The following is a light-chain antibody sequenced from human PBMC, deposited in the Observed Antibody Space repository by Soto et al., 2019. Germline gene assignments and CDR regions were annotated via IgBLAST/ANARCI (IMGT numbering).Light chain of an antibody. CDR1: SGDVGAYDY. CDR3: ISYTTSTSVI. Sequence: QSALTQPASVSGSLGQSITISCTGSSGDVGAYDYVSWYQQHPGKAPKLMIYGVSSRPSGVSHRFSGSKSGNTASLTISGLQADDEADYYCISYTTSTSVIFGGGTKVTVL. V-gene: IGLV2-14*03. J-gene: IGLJ2*01. CDR2: GVS.